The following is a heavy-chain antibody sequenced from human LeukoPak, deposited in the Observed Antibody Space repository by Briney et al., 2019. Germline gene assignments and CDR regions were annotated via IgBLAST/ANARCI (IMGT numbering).Heavy chain of an antibody. CDR3: AGAITVVPVFDY. J-gene: IGHJ4*02. V-gene: IGHV1-69*13. Sequence: SVKVSCKASGGTFSSYAISWVRQAPGQGLEWMGGIIPIFGTANYAQKFQGRVTITADESTSTAYMELSSLRSEDTAVYYCAGAITVVPVFDYWGQGTLVTVSS. CDR1: GGTFSSYA. D-gene: IGHD4-23*01. CDR2: IIPIFGTA.